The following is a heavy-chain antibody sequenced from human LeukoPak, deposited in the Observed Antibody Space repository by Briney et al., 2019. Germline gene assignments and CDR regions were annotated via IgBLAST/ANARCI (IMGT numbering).Heavy chain of an antibody. CDR2: INPNSGGT. Sequence: GASVKVSCKASGYTFTLYYMHWVRQAPGQGVEGIGWINPNSGGTNYAQKFQGRVTMTRDTSISTAYMELSRLRSDDTAVYYCAREQLLWFGELSTSGWFDPWGQGTLVTVSS. CDR1: GYTFTLYY. J-gene: IGHJ5*02. CDR3: AREQLLWFGELSTSGWFDP. D-gene: IGHD3-10*01. V-gene: IGHV1-2*02.